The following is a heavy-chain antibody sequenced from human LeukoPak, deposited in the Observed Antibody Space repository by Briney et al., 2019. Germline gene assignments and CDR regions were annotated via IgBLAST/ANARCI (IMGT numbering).Heavy chain of an antibody. V-gene: IGHV4-31*03. CDR3: ARESNVVVVPAGGMDV. Sequence: SQTLSLTCTVSGGSISSGGHYWIWVRQHPGKGLEWIGYIYYSGSTYYNPSLKSRVTISADTSKNQLSLKLNSVTAADTALYYCARESNVVVVPAGGMDVWGQGTTVTVSS. D-gene: IGHD2-2*01. CDR2: IYYSGST. J-gene: IGHJ6*02. CDR1: GGSISSGGHY.